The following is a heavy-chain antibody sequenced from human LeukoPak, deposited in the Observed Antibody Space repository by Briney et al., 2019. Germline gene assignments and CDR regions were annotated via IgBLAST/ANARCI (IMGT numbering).Heavy chain of an antibody. J-gene: IGHJ4*02. D-gene: IGHD6-19*01. Sequence: GGSLRLSCAASGFTFSSYAMSWVRQAPGKGLEWVSAISGSGGSTYYADSVKGRFTISRDNSKNTLYLQTNSLRAEDTAVYYCAKDSSGWPTEYFDYWGQGTLVTVSS. CDR1: GFTFSSYA. CDR2: ISGSGGST. CDR3: AKDSSGWPTEYFDY. V-gene: IGHV3-23*01.